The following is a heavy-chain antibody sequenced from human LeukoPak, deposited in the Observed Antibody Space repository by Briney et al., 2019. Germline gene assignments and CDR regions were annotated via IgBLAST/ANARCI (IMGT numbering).Heavy chain of an antibody. CDR2: MNPNSGNT. CDR1: GYTFSSYD. Sequence: ASVKVSCKASGYTFSSYDINWVRQATGQGLEWMGWMNPNSGNTGYAQKFQGRVTMTRDTPISTAYMELSSLRSDDAAVYYCARTGIDIVVVPAAVNWFDPWGQGTLVTVSS. J-gene: IGHJ5*02. V-gene: IGHV1-8*01. CDR3: ARTGIDIVVVPAAVNWFDP. D-gene: IGHD2-2*01.